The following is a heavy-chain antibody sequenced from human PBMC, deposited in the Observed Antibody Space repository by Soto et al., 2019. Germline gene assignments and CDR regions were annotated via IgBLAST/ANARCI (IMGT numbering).Heavy chain of an antibody. CDR2: IYYTGST. J-gene: IGHJ4*02. CDR1: GGSISSYY. CDR3: ARGYRSLDY. D-gene: IGHD4-4*01. Sequence: SETLYLTCTVSGGSISSYYWSWIRQPPGKGLEWIGYIYYTGSTNYNPSLKSRVTISVDTSKNQFSLKLSSVTAADTAVYYCARGYRSLDYWGQGTLVTVSS. V-gene: IGHV4-59*01.